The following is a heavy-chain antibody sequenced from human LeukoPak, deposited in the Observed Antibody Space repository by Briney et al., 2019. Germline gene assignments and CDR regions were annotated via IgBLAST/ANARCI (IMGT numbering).Heavy chain of an antibody. Sequence: PSETLSLTCTVSGVSISSSNSYWGWIRQPPGKGLEWIGSIYYSGNTYYNPSLKSRVTISVDTSKNQFSLKLSSVTAADTAVYYCARDVRAMVSERYFDYWGQGTLVTVSS. D-gene: IGHD5-18*01. J-gene: IGHJ4*02. CDR2: IYYSGNT. V-gene: IGHV4-39*07. CDR1: GVSISSSNSY. CDR3: ARDVRAMVSERYFDY.